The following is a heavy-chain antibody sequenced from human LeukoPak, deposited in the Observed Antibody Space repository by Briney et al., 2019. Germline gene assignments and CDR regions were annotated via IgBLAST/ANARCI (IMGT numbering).Heavy chain of an antibody. J-gene: IGHJ4*02. V-gene: IGHV4-59*12. Sequence: PSETLSLTCTVSGGSISSYYWSWIRQPPGKGLEWIGYIYYSGSTNYNPSLKRRVTISVDTSKNQFSLKLSSVTAADTAVYYCARTRRRALLDYWGQGTLVTVSS. CDR1: GGSISSYY. CDR3: ARTRRRALLDY. CDR2: IYYSGST. D-gene: IGHD6-25*01.